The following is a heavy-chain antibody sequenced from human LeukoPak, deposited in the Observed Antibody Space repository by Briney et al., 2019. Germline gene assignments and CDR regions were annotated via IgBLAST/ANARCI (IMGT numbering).Heavy chain of an antibody. D-gene: IGHD6-6*01. CDR2: IYSGGAT. V-gene: IGHV3-66*01. CDR3: ARDPPAVAANTYG. Sequence: GPLRLSCSASGFTVSNNYMGWVRQAPGKGLEWVSLIYSGGATFYADAVKGRFTISRDGSKNTLYLQMNSLRAEDTAVYYCARDPPAVAANTYGWGQVTLVTVSS. CDR1: GFTVSNNY. J-gene: IGHJ4*02.